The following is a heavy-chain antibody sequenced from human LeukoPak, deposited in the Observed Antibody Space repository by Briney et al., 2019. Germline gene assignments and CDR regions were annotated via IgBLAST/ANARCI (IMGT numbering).Heavy chain of an antibody. Sequence: ASVKVPCEASGYSLTNNGITWVRQAPGQGLEWMGWISAYNGDTSYALQFQGRVTMTRNTSTSTIYMALRSLRSDDTAVYYCARDTGSSPGDFWGQGTLITVSS. V-gene: IGHV1-18*01. J-gene: IGHJ4*02. D-gene: IGHD3-10*01. CDR3: ARDTGSSPGDF. CDR2: ISAYNGDT. CDR1: GYSLTNNG.